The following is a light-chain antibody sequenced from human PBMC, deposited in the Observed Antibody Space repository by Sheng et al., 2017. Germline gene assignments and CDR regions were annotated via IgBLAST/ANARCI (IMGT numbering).Light chain of an antibody. CDR3: QAWDISSGGV. V-gene: IGLV3-1*01. CDR2: QDT. J-gene: IGLJ1*01. CDR1: KLGDKY. Sequence: SYELTQPPSVSVSPGQTASITCSGNKLGDKYACWYQQRPGQSPVLVIYQDTKRPSGIPERFSGSNSGNTATLTISGTQAMDEADYYCQAWDISSGGVFGTGTKVTV.